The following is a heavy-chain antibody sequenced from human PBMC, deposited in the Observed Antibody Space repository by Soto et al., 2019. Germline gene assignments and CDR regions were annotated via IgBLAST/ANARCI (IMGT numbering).Heavy chain of an antibody. CDR1: GFTFSSYG. V-gene: IGHV3-30*18. J-gene: IGHJ6*02. D-gene: IGHD2-2*01. Sequence: QVQLVESGGGVVQPGRSLRLSCAASGFTFSSYGMHWVRQAPGKGLEWVAVISYDGSNKYYADSVKGRFTISRDNSKNTLYLQMNSLRAEDTAVYYCAKGRGQHGMDVWGQGTTVTVSS. CDR3: AKGRGQHGMDV. CDR2: ISYDGSNK.